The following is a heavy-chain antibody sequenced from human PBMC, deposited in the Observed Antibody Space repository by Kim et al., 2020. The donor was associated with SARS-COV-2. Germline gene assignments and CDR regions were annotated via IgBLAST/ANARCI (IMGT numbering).Heavy chain of an antibody. CDR3: AREGDSSSWYHRTFYSWFDP. Sequence: SETLSLTCTVSGGSISSGSYYWSWIRQPAGKGLEWIGRIYTSGSTNYNPSLKSRVTISVDTSKNQFSLKLSSVTAADTAVYYCAREGDSSSWYHRTFYSWFDPWGQGTLVTVSS. CDR1: GGSISSGSYY. CDR2: IYTSGST. D-gene: IGHD6-13*01. J-gene: IGHJ5*02. V-gene: IGHV4-61*02.